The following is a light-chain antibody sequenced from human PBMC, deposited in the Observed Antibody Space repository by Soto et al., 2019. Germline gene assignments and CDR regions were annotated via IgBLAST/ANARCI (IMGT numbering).Light chain of an antibody. CDR3: QQYNNWPPT. CDR1: QSVSGN. J-gene: IGKJ1*01. CDR2: GAS. Sequence: EIVMTQSPATLSVSPGERATLSCRASQSVSGNLAWYQQKPGQAPRLLIYGASTGAAGIPARFSGSGSGKDITLTIRSLQSEDFAVYYCQQYNNWPPTFGQGTKVEIK. V-gene: IGKV3-15*01.